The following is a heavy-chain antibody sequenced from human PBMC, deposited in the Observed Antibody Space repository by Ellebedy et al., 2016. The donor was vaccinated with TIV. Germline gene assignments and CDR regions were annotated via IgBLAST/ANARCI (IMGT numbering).Heavy chain of an antibody. D-gene: IGHD1-26*01. CDR3: ATSPYSGSYLDY. Sequence: AASVKVSCKVSGYTLTALFMHWVRQAPGKGLEWMGGFDPEDGETIYAQKFQGRVTMTEDTSTDTAYMELSSLRSEDTAVYYCATSPYSGSYLDYWGQGTLVTVSS. CDR1: GYTLTALF. V-gene: IGHV1-24*01. CDR2: FDPEDGET. J-gene: IGHJ4*02.